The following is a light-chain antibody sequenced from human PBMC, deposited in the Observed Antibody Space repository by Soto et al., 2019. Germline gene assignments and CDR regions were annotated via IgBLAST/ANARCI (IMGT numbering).Light chain of an antibody. CDR3: QQRSNWPRT. V-gene: IGKV3-11*01. Sequence: DIVMTQSPAPLPVSPGERATLSCTASQSVSINLAWYQQKPGQAPRLLIYDASNRATGIPARFSGSGSGTDCTLTISSLEPEDVAVYYCQQRSNWPRTFGQGTKVDI. CDR2: DAS. CDR1: QSVSIN. J-gene: IGKJ1*01.